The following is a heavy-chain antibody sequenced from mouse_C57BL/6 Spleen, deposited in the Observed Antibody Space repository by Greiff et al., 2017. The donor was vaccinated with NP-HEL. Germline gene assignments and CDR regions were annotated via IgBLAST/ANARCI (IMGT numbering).Heavy chain of an antibody. J-gene: IGHJ3*01. CDR2: IYPSDSET. D-gene: IGHD5-5*01. CDR3: ARRATYSGFAD. CDR1: GYTFTSYW. Sequence: QVQLQQPGAELVRPGSSVKLSCKASGYTFTSYWMDWVKQRPGQGLEWIGNIYPSDSETHYNQKFKDKATLTVDKSSSTAYMQLSSLTSEDSAVYYCARRATYSGFADWGQGTLVTVSA. V-gene: IGHV1-61*01.